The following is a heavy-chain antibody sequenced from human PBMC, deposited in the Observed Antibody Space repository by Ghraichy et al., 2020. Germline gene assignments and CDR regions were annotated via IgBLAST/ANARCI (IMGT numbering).Heavy chain of an antibody. CDR3: ARGNQYYYDSSGYYGSVHFDY. CDR2: IYYSGST. D-gene: IGHD3-22*01. V-gene: IGHV4-59*01. CDR1: GGSISSYY. J-gene: IGHJ4*02. Sequence: SETLSLTCTVSGGSISSYYWSWIRQPPGKGLEWIGYIYYSGSTNYNPSLKSRVTISVDTSKNQFSLKLSSVTAADTAVYYCARGNQYYYDSSGYYGSVHFDYWGQGTLVTVSS.